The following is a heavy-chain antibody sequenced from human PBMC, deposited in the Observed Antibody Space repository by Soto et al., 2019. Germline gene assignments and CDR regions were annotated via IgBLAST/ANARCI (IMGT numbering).Heavy chain of an antibody. Sequence: SETLSLTCSVSGGSITTNGHYWTWIRQHPGQGLEGIAYIYYTGNSYLNPSLKSRLSISVDTSKNQFSLELRSVTAADTAVYYCAREQWGFASWGQGTLVTVS. CDR3: AREQWGFAS. V-gene: IGHV4-31*03. CDR1: GGSITTNGHY. J-gene: IGHJ4*02. D-gene: IGHD6-19*01. CDR2: IYYTGNS.